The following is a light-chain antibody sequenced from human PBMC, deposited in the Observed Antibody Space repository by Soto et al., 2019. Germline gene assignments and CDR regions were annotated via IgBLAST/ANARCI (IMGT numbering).Light chain of an antibody. CDR1: QSISSW. Sequence: DIQMTQSPSTLSASVGARVTITCRASQSISSWLAWYQQKPGKAPKLLIYDASSLESGVPSRFSGSGSGTEFTLTISSLQPDDFATYYCQQYNSFGQGTKVEIK. J-gene: IGKJ1*01. CDR2: DAS. CDR3: QQYNS. V-gene: IGKV1-5*01.